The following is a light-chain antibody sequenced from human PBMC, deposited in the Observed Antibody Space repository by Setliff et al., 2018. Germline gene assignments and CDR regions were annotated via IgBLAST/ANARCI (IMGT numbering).Light chain of an antibody. J-gene: IGKJ4*01. Sequence: AIQLTQSPSSLSASVGDRVTITCRTSQGVNTALAWYQQKPGQPPKLLIYGASHLESGVPTRFSGTGSGTDYTLTISSLQPEDFAIYYCQQFNSSPLTFGGGTKVDIK. CDR1: QGVNTA. V-gene: IGKV1-13*02. CDR2: GAS. CDR3: QQFNSSPLT.